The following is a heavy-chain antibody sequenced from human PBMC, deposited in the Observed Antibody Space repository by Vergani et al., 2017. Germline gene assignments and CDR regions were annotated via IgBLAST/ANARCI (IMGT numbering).Heavy chain of an antibody. CDR2: IYNSGNG. CDR1: GDSIISRSYY. D-gene: IGHD3-16*01. V-gene: IGHV4-39*01. Sequence: QMQLQESGPGLVKASETLSLTCTVSGDSIISRSYYWGWIRQPPGKGLEWIGSIYNSGNGDSSSSLKSRVPISADTSKNQFSLRLTSVTAADTAVYYCASGKYYSDSTSHFRGGYFDVWGRGTLVTVPS. J-gene: IGHJ2*01. CDR3: ASGKYYSDSTSHFRGGYFDV.